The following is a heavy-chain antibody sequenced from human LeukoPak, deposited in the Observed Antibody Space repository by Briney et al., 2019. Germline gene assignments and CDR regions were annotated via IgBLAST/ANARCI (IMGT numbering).Heavy chain of an antibody. V-gene: IGHV4-39*07. CDR3: ARDLSNYMDV. J-gene: IGHJ6*03. CDR1: GGSISSSSYY. D-gene: IGHD2/OR15-2a*01. Sequence: ETLSLTCTVSGGSISSSSYYWGWIRQPPGKGLEWIGSIYYSGSTYYNPSLKSRVTISVDTSKNQFSLKLSSVTAADTAVYYCARDLSNYMDVWGKGTTVTVSS. CDR2: IYYSGST.